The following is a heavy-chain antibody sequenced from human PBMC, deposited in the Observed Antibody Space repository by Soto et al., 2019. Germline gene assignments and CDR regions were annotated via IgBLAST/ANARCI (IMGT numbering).Heavy chain of an antibody. V-gene: IGHV3-33*01. CDR2: IWYDGSNK. CDR1: GFTFSSYG. CDR3: ARGGRYYYYGMDV. Sequence: LLGGSLRLSCAASGFTFSSYGMHWVRQAPGKGLEWVAVIWYDGSNKYYADSVKGRFTISRDNSKNTLYLQMNSLRAEDTAVYYCARGGRYYYYGMDVWGQGTTVTVSS. D-gene: IGHD2-15*01. J-gene: IGHJ6*02.